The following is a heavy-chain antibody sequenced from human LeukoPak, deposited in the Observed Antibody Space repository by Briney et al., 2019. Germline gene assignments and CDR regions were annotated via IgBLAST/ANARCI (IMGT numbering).Heavy chain of an antibody. Sequence: SETLSLTCTVSGDSISSGDYYWSWIRQPAGKGLEWIGRISSSGSTNYNPSLKSRVTISVDTSKNQFSLKLSSVTAADTAVYYCARGGYNYGYTSWGQGTLVTVSS. CDR1: GDSISSGDYY. J-gene: IGHJ5*02. V-gene: IGHV4-61*02. CDR2: ISSSGST. D-gene: IGHD5-18*01. CDR3: ARGGYNYGYTS.